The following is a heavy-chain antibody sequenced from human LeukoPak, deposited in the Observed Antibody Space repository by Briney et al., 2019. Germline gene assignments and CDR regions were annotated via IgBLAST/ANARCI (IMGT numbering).Heavy chain of an antibody. J-gene: IGHJ5*02. CDR2: ISAYNGNT. V-gene: IGHV1-18*01. CDR1: GYTFTSYG. D-gene: IGHD2-2*01. Sequence: ASVKVSCKASGYTFTSYGISWVRQAPGQGLEWMGWISAYNGNTNYAQKLQGRVTMTTDTSTSTAYMELRSLRSDDTAVHYCAVLPYCSSTSCASPPEFDPWGQGTLVTVSS. CDR3: AVLPYCSSTSCASPPEFDP.